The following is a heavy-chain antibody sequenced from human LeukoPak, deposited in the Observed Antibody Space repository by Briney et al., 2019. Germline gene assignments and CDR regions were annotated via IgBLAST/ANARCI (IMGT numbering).Heavy chain of an antibody. J-gene: IGHJ4*02. D-gene: IGHD3-16*02. CDR1: GFTFSDYY. CDR2: ISSSGSTI. CDR3: AKEGRYVWGSYRPIDY. V-gene: IGHV3-11*04. Sequence: GGSLRLSCAASGFTFSDYYMSWIRQAPGKGLEWVSYISSSGSTIYYADSVKGRFTISRDNSKNTLYLQMNSLRAEDTAVYYCAKEGRYVWGSYRPIDYWGQGTLVTVSS.